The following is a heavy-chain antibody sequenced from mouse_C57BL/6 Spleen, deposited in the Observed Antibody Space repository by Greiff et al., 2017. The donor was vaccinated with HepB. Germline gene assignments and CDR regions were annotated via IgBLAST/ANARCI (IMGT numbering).Heavy chain of an antibody. CDR1: GFSLTSYG. CDR3: ARKGDYYGSNYAMDY. J-gene: IGHJ4*01. Sequence: QVQLKESGPGLVQPSQSLSITCTVSGFSLTSYGVHWVRQSPGKGLEWLGVIWSGGSTDYNAAFISRLSISKENSKSQVFFKMNSLQADDTAIYYCARKGDYYGSNYAMDYWGQGTSVTVSS. CDR2: IWSGGST. D-gene: IGHD1-1*01. V-gene: IGHV2-2*01.